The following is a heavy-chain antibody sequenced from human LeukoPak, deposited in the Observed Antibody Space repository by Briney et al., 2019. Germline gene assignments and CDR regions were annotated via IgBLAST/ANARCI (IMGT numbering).Heavy chain of an antibody. CDR1: GGSFSGYY. D-gene: IGHD3-16*02. CDR2: INHSGST. J-gene: IGHJ4*02. Sequence: PSETLSLTCAVYGGSFSGYYWSWIRQPPGKGLEWIGEINHSGSTNYNPSLKSRVTMSVDTSKNQFSLKLSSVTAADTAVYYCARAVRDYVWGSYRSLDYWGQGTLVTVSS. CDR3: ARAVRDYVWGSYRSLDY. V-gene: IGHV4-34*01.